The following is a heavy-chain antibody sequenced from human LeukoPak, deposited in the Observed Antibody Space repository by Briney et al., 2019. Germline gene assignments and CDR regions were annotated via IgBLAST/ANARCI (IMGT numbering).Heavy chain of an antibody. CDR3: ARDQAWDNCSGGSCCGDY. CDR2: ISAYNGNT. J-gene: IGHJ4*02. V-gene: IGHV1-18*04. D-gene: IGHD2-15*01. CDR1: GYTFTSYG. Sequence: GASVKVSCKASGYTFTSYGISWVRQAPGQGLEWMGWISAYNGNTNYAQKLQGRVTMTTDTSTSTAYMELRSLRSDDTAVYYCARDQAWDNCSGGSCCGDYWGQGTLVTVSS.